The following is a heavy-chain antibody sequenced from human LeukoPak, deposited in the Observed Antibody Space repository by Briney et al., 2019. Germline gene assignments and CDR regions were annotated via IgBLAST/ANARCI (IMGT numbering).Heavy chain of an antibody. V-gene: IGHV3-7*01. CDR1: GFNFGNFW. D-gene: IGHD3-16*01. CDR3: AKLLDWGTTYDY. Sequence: GGSLRLSCAASGFNFGNFWMSWIRQAPGRGLQWVATVKGDGTNIHYLDSVNGRFTISRNNARNLLFLQMNRLRAEDTAVYYCAKLLDWGTTYDYWGQGALVTVS. CDR2: VKGDGTNI. J-gene: IGHJ4*02.